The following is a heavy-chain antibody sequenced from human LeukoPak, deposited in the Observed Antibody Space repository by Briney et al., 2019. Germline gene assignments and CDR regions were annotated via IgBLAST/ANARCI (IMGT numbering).Heavy chain of an antibody. CDR3: ARLRERTFDP. D-gene: IGHD1-1*01. CDR2: IFHSGIT. V-gene: IGHV4-38-2*01. Sequence: KPSETLSLTCAVSGYSISTGYYWGWIRQPPVKGLEWIGSIFHSGITYYSPSLESRVTISVDTSKNQFSLKLSSVTPADTAVYYCARLRERTFDPWGQGTLVTVSS. CDR1: GYSISTGYY. J-gene: IGHJ5*02.